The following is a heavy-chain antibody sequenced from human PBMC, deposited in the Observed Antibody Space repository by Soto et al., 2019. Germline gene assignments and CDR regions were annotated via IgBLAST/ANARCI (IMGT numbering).Heavy chain of an antibody. CDR3: ARSIRPAAACYFDV. CDR1: GGSMSNYF. D-gene: IGHD2-21*01. Sequence: SETLSLTCTVSGGSMSNYFWSWIRQPPGKRLEWIGRKSISTNIDYNASLKGRASISVDTSKNQFSLSLISVTAADTALYYCARSIRPAAACYFDVWGQGTLVTVSS. V-gene: IGHV4-4*07. J-gene: IGHJ4*02. CDR2: KSISTNI.